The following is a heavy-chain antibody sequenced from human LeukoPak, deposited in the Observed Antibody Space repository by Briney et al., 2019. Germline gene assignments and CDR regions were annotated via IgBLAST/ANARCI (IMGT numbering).Heavy chain of an antibody. J-gene: IGHJ4*02. D-gene: IGHD3-22*01. Sequence: GGSLRLSCAASGFTFSSYSMNWVRQAPGKGLEWVSSISSSSSYIYYADSVKGRFTISRDNSKNTLYLQMNSLRAEDTAVYYCARDTTMIVVVGPFDYWGQGTLVTVSS. CDR1: GFTFSSYS. V-gene: IGHV3-21*01. CDR3: ARDTTMIVVVGPFDY. CDR2: ISSSSSYI.